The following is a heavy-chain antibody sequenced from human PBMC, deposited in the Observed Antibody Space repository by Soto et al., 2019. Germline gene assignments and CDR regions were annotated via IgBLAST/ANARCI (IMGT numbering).Heavy chain of an antibody. J-gene: IGHJ4*02. D-gene: IGHD3-16*01. V-gene: IGHV3-23*01. CDR1: GFKFINYA. CDR3: AKDRRAGGNSAFYFDF. CDR2: ISATGGGT. Sequence: WGSLRLSCAASGFKFINYAMIFCRQAPCKGREWVSLISATGGGTYYADSVKGRFTISRDNSHNTLYLQVHSLTAEDTAVYYCAKDRRAGGNSAFYFDFWGQGAQVTVSS.